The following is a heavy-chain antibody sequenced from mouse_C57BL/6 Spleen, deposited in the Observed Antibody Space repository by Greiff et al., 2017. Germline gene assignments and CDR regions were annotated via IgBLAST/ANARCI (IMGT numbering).Heavy chain of an antibody. CDR1: GFAFSGYG. D-gene: IGHD1-1*01. Sequence: EVQGLESGRGLVKPGGSLKISCAASGFAFSGYGMHWVRQAPGKGLEWVAYICSGSSTTYYADTVKGRITISRDNAKNTLFLQMISLRSEDTAMYCCARYYYASSRWIAYWGQGTPVTVSA. J-gene: IGHJ3*01. CDR2: ICSGSSTT. V-gene: IGHV5-17*01. CDR3: ARYYYASSRWIAY.